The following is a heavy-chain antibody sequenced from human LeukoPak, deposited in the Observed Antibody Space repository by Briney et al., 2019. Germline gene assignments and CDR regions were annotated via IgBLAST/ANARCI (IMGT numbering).Heavy chain of an antibody. D-gene: IGHD5-24*01. Sequence: SETLSLTCAVYGGSFSGYYWCWIRQPPGKGLEWIGEINHSGSTNYNPCLNIRVTISVDTSKNQNTLKLSPVPPADTAVYYCAQARRLEIATIHRRRPFHYWGQRTRVTVSS. V-gene: IGHV4-34*01. CDR2: INHSGST. CDR3: AQARRLEIATIHRRRPFHY. J-gene: IGHJ4*02. CDR1: GGSFSGYY.